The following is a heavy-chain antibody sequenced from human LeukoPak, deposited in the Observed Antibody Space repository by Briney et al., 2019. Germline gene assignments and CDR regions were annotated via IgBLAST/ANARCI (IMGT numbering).Heavy chain of an antibody. CDR2: ISSSGSTM. Sequence: PGGSLRLSCAASGFTVSSYEINWVRQAPGKGLEWGSYISSSGSTMYYADSVKGRFTISRDNAKNSLYLQMNSLRAEDTAVYYCARVDLGVVATTPSYYIYYGMDVWGQGTTVTVSS. V-gene: IGHV3-48*03. D-gene: IGHD2-15*01. CDR1: GFTVSSYE. CDR3: ARVDLGVVATTPSYYIYYGMDV. J-gene: IGHJ6*02.